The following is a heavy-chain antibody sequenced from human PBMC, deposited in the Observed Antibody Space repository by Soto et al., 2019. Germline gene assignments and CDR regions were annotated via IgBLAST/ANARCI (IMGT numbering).Heavy chain of an antibody. Sequence: SETLSLTCTVSGGPMRNYFWTWIRQPPGKGLEWIGYIHYSGTTSFFPSYNPSLRSRVTISEDTSKNQFSLKLLSVTTADTAVYFCAAGEASSRNLAPYYLDFWGQGTLVTVSS. V-gene: IGHV4-59*01. CDR1: GGPMRNYF. CDR2: IHYSGTT. J-gene: IGHJ4*02. CDR3: AAGEASSRNLAPYYLDF. D-gene: IGHD6-13*01.